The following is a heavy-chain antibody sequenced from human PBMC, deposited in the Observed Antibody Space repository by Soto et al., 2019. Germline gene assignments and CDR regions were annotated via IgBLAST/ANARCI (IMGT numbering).Heavy chain of an antibody. V-gene: IGHV4-39*01. CDR3: ARQYGDYVVDWFDP. J-gene: IGHJ5*02. CDR2: IYYSGST. CDR1: GGSISSSSYY. D-gene: IGHD4-17*01. Sequence: QLQLQESGPGLVKPSETLSLTCTVSGGSISSSSYYWGWIRQPPGKGLEWIGSIYYSGSTYYNPSPKSRVTIPVDTSKNQFSLKLSSVTAADTAVYYCARQYGDYVVDWFDPWGQGTLVTVSS.